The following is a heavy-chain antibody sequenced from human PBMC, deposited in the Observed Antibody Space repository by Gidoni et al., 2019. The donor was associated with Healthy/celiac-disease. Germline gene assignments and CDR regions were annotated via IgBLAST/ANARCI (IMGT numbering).Heavy chain of an antibody. CDR3: ARSDVRPAMVRGVITNDAFDI. V-gene: IGHV3-33*01. Sequence: QVQLVESGGGVVQPGRSLRLSCAASGFTLSCYGFAWVRQAPGKGLEWVAVIWYDGSNKYYADSVKGRFTISRENSKNTLYLQMNSLRAEDTAVYYCARSDVRPAMVRGVITNDAFDIWGQGTMVTVSS. CDR2: IWYDGSNK. J-gene: IGHJ3*02. CDR1: GFTLSCYG. D-gene: IGHD3-10*01.